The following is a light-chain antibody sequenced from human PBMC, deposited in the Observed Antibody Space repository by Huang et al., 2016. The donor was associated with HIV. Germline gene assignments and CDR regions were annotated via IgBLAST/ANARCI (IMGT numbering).Light chain of an antibody. V-gene: IGKV1-39*01. Sequence: DIQMTQSPSSLSASVGDRVTMTCRASQSVTTYLNWYQQRPGKAPTLRMYAASRLQGGVPSRFSGSGSGTSFTLIISSLQPEDFATYYCQQSYSPPWTFGQGTTVEIK. CDR2: AAS. CDR3: QQSYSPPWT. J-gene: IGKJ1*01. CDR1: QSVTTY.